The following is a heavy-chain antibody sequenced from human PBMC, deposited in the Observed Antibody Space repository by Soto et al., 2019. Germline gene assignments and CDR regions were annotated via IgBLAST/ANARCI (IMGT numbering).Heavy chain of an antibody. CDR3: ARDSRGGAARRPTFYY. J-gene: IGHJ4*02. D-gene: IGHD6-6*01. Sequence: GGSLRLSCVGSGFTFSSFEMNWVRQTPGKGLEWLSYIGRSGETIYYADSVKGRFTISRDNAKSSLFLQMTGLRDEDTGIYYCARDSRGGAARRPTFYYWGRGTTVTL. CDR1: GFTFSSFE. CDR2: IGRSGETI. V-gene: IGHV3-48*03.